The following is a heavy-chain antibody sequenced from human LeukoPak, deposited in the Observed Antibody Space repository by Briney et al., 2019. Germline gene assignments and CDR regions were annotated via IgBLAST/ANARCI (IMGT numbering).Heavy chain of an antibody. V-gene: IGHV4-34*01. Sequence: SETLSLTCAVYGGSFSGYYWSWIRQPPGKGLEWIGEINRSGSTNYNPSLKSRVTISVDTSKNQFSLKLSSVTAADTAVYYCARVHYDILTGSSHLDYWGQGTLVTVSS. D-gene: IGHD3-9*01. J-gene: IGHJ4*02. CDR1: GGSFSGYY. CDR2: INRSGST. CDR3: ARVHYDILTGSSHLDY.